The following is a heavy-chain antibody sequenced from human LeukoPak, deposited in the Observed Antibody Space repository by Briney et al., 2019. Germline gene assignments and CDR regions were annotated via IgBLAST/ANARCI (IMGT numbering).Heavy chain of an antibody. CDR2: IYYSGST. CDR3: ARVGWTIDAFDI. CDR1: GGSISSYY. Sequence: RPSETLSLTCTVSGGSISSYYWSWIRQPPGKGLEWIGYIYYSGSTNSNPSLKSRVTISVGTSKNQFSLKLSSVTAADTAVYYCARVGWTIDAFDIWGQGTMVTVSS. V-gene: IGHV4-59*01. J-gene: IGHJ3*02. D-gene: IGHD3/OR15-3a*01.